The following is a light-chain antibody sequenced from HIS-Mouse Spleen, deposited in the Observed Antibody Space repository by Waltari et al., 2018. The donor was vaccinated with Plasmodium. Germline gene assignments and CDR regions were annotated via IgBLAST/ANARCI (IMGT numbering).Light chain of an antibody. J-gene: IGLJ2*01. CDR3: SSYAGSNNLV. CDR1: SRDVGGYNS. CDR2: EVS. Sequence: QSALPQPPSASGSPGQSVTITCTGTSRDVGGYNSVPWYQQHPGKAPKPMIYEVSKRPSGVPDRFSGSKSGDTASLTVSGLQAEDEADYYCSSYAGSNNLVFGGGTKLTVL. V-gene: IGLV2-8*01.